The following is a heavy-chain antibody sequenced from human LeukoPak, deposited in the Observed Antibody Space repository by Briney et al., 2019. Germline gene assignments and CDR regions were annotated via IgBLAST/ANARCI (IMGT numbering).Heavy chain of an antibody. CDR1: GGTFSSYA. Sequence: ASVKVSCKASGGTFSSYAISWVRQAPGQGLEWMGRIIPILGIANYAQKFQGRVTITADKSTSTAYMELRSLRSDDTAVYYCARDQGSAGTTFFDYWGQGTLVTVSS. CDR3: ARDQGSAGTTFFDY. V-gene: IGHV1-69*04. D-gene: IGHD1-7*01. J-gene: IGHJ4*02. CDR2: IIPILGIA.